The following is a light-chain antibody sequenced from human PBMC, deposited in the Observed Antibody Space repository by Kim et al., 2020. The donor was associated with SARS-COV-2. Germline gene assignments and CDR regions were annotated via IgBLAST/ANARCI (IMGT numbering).Light chain of an antibody. CDR3: SSYTTGTTLV. Sequence: GHSITISCTGTGSDVGGYNYVSWYQQHPGKAPKLMIFEVSNRPSGVSDRFSGSESGNTASLTISGLQAEDEADYHCSSYTTGTTLVFGTGTKVTVL. V-gene: IGLV2-14*03. CDR2: EVS. J-gene: IGLJ1*01. CDR1: GSDVGGYNY.